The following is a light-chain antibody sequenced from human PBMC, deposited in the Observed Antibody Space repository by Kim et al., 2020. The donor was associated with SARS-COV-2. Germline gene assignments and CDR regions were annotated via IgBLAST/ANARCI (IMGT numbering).Light chain of an antibody. Sequence: EIVLTQSPGTLSLSPGERASLSCRASQSVSNLAWYQQKPGQAPRLLISGASSRATGIPDRFSGGGSGTDFTLTISRLEPEDFAVYYCLNYCASPEYIFGQGTKLEI. V-gene: IGKV3-20*01. J-gene: IGKJ2*01. CDR3: LNYCASPEYI. CDR1: QSVSN. CDR2: GAS.